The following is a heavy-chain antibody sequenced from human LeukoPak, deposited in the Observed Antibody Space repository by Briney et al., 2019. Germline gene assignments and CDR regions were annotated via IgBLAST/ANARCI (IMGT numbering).Heavy chain of an antibody. CDR1: GFTFSSYE. V-gene: IGHV3-48*03. CDR2: ISSSGSTI. D-gene: IGHD4-23*01. Sequence: PGGSLRLSCAASGFTFSSYEMNWVRQAPGKGLEWVSYISSSGSTIYYADSVKGRFTISRDNAKSSLYLQMNSLRAEDTAVYYCARDGMVATPGDFDYWGQGTLVTVSS. J-gene: IGHJ4*02. CDR3: ARDGMVATPGDFDY.